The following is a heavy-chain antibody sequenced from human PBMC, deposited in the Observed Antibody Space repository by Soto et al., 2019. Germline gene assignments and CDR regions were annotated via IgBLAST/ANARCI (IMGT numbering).Heavy chain of an antibody. V-gene: IGHV4-30-4*01. Sequence: PSETLSLTCTVSGGSISSGDYYWSWIRQPPGKGLEWIGYIYYSGSTYYNPSLKSRVTISVDTSKNQFSLKLSSVTAADTAVYYCARERGRDFWSGEGGMDVWGQGTPVTVSS. CDR3: ARERGRDFWSGEGGMDV. CDR1: GGSISSGDYY. J-gene: IGHJ6*02. CDR2: IYYSGST. D-gene: IGHD3-3*01.